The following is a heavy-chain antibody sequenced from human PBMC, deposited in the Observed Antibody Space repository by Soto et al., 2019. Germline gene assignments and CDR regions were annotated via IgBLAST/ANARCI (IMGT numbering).Heavy chain of an antibody. V-gene: IGHV1-46*01. Sequence: QVQLVQSGAEVKKPGASVRISCRASGYSFTSTYVHWVRQAPGQGPEWMGIINPAGGTTYYAQKFQGRLTITSDTSTDTVFMDLNDLTSEDTVVYFCALKVVTYYDNWGQGTLLTVSS. CDR2: INPAGGTT. CDR1: GYSFTSTY. CDR3: ALKVVTYYDN. J-gene: IGHJ4*02. D-gene: IGHD2-21*02.